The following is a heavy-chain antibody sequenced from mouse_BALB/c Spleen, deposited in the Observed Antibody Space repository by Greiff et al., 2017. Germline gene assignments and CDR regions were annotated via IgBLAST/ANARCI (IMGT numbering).Heavy chain of an antibody. CDR1: GYSITSDYA. V-gene: IGHV3-2*02. CDR2: ISYSGST. CDR3: ARWGWYYFDY. Sequence: VQLKESGPGLVKPSQSLSLTCTVTGYSITSDYAWNWIRQFPGNKLEWMGYISYSGSTSYNPSLKSRISITRDTSKNQFFLQLNSVTTEDTATYYCARWGWYYFDYWGQGTTLTVSS. D-gene: IGHD1-1*02. J-gene: IGHJ2*01.